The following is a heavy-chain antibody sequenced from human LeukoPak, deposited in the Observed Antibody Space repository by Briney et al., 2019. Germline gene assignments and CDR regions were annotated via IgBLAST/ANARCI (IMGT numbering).Heavy chain of an antibody. CDR2: INPNNGGT. D-gene: IGHD2-8*01. CDR3: ARINGTKPSDFEC. Sequence: ASVKLCCKAAGYTFTVNYYDLVREAPGQGLEWMGWINPNNGGTKYAQKFQGRVTMTRDTSISTAYMDLSRLRSDDTAVYYCARINGTKPSDFECWGQGTLVVVSS. CDR1: GYTFTVNY. J-gene: IGHJ4*02. V-gene: IGHV1-2*02.